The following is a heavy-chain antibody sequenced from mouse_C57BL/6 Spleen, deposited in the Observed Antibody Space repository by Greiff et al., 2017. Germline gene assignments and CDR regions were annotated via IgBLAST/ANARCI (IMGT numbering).Heavy chain of an antibody. CDR2: IYPGSGNT. Sequence: VQLQQSGAELVRPGASVKLSCKASGYTFTDYYINWVKQRPGQGLEWIARIYPGSGNTFYNEKFKGKATLTAEKSSSTAYMQLSSLTSEDSAVYFCARSPLYYFDYWGQGTTLTVSS. CDR1: GYTFTDYY. V-gene: IGHV1-76*01. CDR3: ARSPLYYFDY. J-gene: IGHJ2*01.